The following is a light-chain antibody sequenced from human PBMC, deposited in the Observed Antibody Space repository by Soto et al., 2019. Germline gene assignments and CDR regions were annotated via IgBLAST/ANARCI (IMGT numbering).Light chain of an antibody. CDR1: SSDVGGYNY. Sequence: QSVLTQPASVSGSPGQSITISCTGTSSDVGGYNYVSWYQQHPGKAPKLMIYEVSNRPSGVSNRFSGSKSGNTASLTISGLQAEAEADYYCSSYTSSITLYVFGTGTKVTVL. CDR3: SSYTSSITLYV. J-gene: IGLJ1*01. CDR2: EVS. V-gene: IGLV2-14*01.